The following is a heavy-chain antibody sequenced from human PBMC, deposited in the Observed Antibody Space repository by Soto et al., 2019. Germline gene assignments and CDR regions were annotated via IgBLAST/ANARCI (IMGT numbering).Heavy chain of an antibody. V-gene: IGHV4-59*01. CDR2: IYYSGYT. CDR3: ARGGYRSSWYYFDY. J-gene: IGHJ4*02. D-gene: IGHD6-13*01. Sequence: QVQLQESGPGLVKPSETLSLTCTVSGGSISTYYWTWIRQPPGKGLEWIGYIYYSGYTNYNPSLKSRLTMSIDTSKNQFSLKLSSVTAADTAVYYCARGGYRSSWYYFDYWGQGTLVTVSS. CDR1: GGSISTYY.